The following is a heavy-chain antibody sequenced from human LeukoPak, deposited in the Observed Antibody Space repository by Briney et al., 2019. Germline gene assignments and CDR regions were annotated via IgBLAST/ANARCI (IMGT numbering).Heavy chain of an antibody. CDR1: GGSISSGSNY. V-gene: IGHV4-61*02. Sequence: PSETLSLTCTVSGGSISSGSNYWNWIRQPAGKGLEWIGRIYTSGSTNYNPSLKSRVTISVDTSKNQFSLKLSSVTAADTAVYYCARDFLYYYDSSGYYYYYMDVWGKGTTVTISS. CDR2: IYTSGST. CDR3: ARDFLYYYDSSGYYYYYMDV. D-gene: IGHD3-22*01. J-gene: IGHJ6*03.